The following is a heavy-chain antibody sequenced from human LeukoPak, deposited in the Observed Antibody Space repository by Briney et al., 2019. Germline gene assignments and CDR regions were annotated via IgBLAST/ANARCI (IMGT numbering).Heavy chain of an antibody. CDR1: GFTFSSYS. Sequence: GGSLRLSCAASGFTFSSYSMNWVRQTPGKGLEWVSSITSSLNYIYYADSVKGRFIISRDNAKNSLYLQMNSLRAEDTAVYYCARDLGIAARPTFDYWGQGTLVTVSS. CDR3: ARDLGIAARPTFDY. CDR2: ITSSLNYI. V-gene: IGHV3-21*01. J-gene: IGHJ4*02. D-gene: IGHD6-6*01.